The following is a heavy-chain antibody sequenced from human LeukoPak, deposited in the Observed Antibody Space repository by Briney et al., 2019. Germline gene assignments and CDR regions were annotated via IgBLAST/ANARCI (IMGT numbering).Heavy chain of an antibody. CDR1: IDLHYRGGDF. J-gene: IGHJ5*02. CDR2: IYYSGST. CDR3: SWGRRRVHCGSWYDP. V-gene: IGHV4-31*03. D-gene: IGHD3-16*01. Sequence: SETLSLPCTVCIDLHYRGGDFCPWIRQHPGKGLEWIGYIYYSGSTYYNPSLKSRVTISVDTSKNQFSLKLSSVTAADTAVDCYSWGRRRVHCGSWYDPWGQGTLVTVSS.